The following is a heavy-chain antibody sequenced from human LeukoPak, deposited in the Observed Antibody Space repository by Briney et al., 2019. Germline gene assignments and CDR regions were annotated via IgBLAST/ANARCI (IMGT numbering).Heavy chain of an antibody. D-gene: IGHD2-8*01. Sequence: ESSVKVSCKASGYTFTSYGISWVRQAPGQGLEWMGWISAYNGNTNYAQKLQGRVTMTTDTSTSTAYMELRSLRSDDTAVYYCARARCTNGVCHLDYWGQGTLVTVSS. CDR1: GYTFTSYG. CDR2: ISAYNGNT. J-gene: IGHJ4*02. CDR3: ARARCTNGVCHLDY. V-gene: IGHV1-18*01.